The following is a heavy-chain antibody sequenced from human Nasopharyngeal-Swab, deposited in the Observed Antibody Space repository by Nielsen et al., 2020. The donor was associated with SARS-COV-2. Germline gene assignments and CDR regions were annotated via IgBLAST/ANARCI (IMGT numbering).Heavy chain of an antibody. Sequence: VRQAPGKGLEWVSVIYSGGSTYYADSVKGRFTISRDNSKNTLYLQMNSPRAEDTAVYYCASSIPPRYWGQGTLVTVSS. CDR3: ASSIPPRY. J-gene: IGHJ4*02. V-gene: IGHV3-53*01. CDR2: IYSGGST.